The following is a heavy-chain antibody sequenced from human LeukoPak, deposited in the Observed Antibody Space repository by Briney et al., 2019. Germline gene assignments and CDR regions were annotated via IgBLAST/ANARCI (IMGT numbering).Heavy chain of an antibody. Sequence: GASVKVSYKASGYTFTSYDINWVRQATGQGLEWMGWMNPNSGNTGYAQKFQGRVTMTRNTSISTAYMELSSLRSEDTAVYYCARGYCSSTSCYYYTDDYYYGMDVWGQGTTVTVSS. CDR2: MNPNSGNT. J-gene: IGHJ6*02. D-gene: IGHD2-2*01. CDR1: GYTFTSYD. V-gene: IGHV1-8*01. CDR3: ARGYCSSTSCYYYTDDYYYGMDV.